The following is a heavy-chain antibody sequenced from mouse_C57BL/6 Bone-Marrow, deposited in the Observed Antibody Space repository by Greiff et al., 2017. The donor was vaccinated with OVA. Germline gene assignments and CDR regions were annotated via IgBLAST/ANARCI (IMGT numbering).Heavy chain of an antibody. D-gene: IGHD2-3*01. J-gene: IGHJ2*01. CDR3: AGGGIYDGYSPDYFDY. CDR2: IHPNSGST. Sequence: VKLQQPGAELVKPGASVKLSCKASGYTFTSYWMHWVKQRPGQGLEWIGMIHPNSGSTNYNEKFKSKATLTVDKSSSTAYMQLSSLTSEDSAVYYCAGGGIYDGYSPDYFDYWGQGTTLTVSA. V-gene: IGHV1-64*01. CDR1: GYTFTSYW.